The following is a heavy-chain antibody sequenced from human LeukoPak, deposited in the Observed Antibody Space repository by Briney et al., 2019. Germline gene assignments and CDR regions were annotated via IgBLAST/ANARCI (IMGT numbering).Heavy chain of an antibody. CDR2: INPNSGGT. Sequence: GASVTVSSRASGYTFTSYGITWVRQAPGQGLEWMGWINPNSGGTNYAQKFQGRVTMTRDTSISTAYMELSRLRSDDTAVYYCARAVYSSSPVDYWGQGTLVTVSS. CDR1: GYTFTSYG. D-gene: IGHD6-13*01. V-gene: IGHV1-2*02. CDR3: ARAVYSSSPVDY. J-gene: IGHJ4*02.